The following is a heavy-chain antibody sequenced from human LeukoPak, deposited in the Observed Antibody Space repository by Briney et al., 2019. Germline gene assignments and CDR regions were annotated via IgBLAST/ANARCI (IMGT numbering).Heavy chain of an antibody. CDR3: ARDAYGGPNAEYFQH. CDR2: ISSSSSYI. CDR1: GLTISSYS. D-gene: IGHD4-23*01. J-gene: IGHJ1*01. V-gene: IGHV3-21*01. Sequence: GGSLRLSCAASGLTISSYSMNSVRLAAGEWLEWVSSISSSSSYIYYADSVKGRFTISRDNAKNSLYLQMNSLRAEDTAVYYCARDAYGGPNAEYFQHWGQGTLVTVSS.